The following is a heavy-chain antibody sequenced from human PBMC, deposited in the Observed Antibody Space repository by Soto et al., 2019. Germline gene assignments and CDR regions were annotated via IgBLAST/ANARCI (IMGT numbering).Heavy chain of an antibody. V-gene: IGHV3-23*01. Sequence: EVQLLESGGGLVQPGGSLRLSGAASGFTFSSYAMSWVRQAPGKGLEWVSAISGSGGSTYYADSVKGRFTISRDNSKLTLYLQLNSLRTEDTTVYYTAKDRRKRRTTGTTADYWGQGTLVTVSS. D-gene: IGHD1-1*01. CDR3: AKDRRKRRTTGTTADY. CDR1: GFTFSSYA. J-gene: IGHJ4*02. CDR2: ISGSGGST.